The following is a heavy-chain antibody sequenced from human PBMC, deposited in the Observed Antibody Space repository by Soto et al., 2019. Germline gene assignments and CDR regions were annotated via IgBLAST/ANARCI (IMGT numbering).Heavy chain of an antibody. D-gene: IGHD3-22*01. CDR3: ARDRGSSGYYHGWFDP. V-gene: IGHV1-18*01. CDR2: ISAYNGNT. CDR1: GYTFTSYV. Sequence: GSSVKVSCKASGYTFTSYVISWVRHAPGQGLEWMGWISAYNGNTNYAQKLQGRVTMTTDTSTSTAYMELRSLRSDDTAVYYCARDRGSSGYYHGWFDPWGQGTLVTGSS. J-gene: IGHJ5*02.